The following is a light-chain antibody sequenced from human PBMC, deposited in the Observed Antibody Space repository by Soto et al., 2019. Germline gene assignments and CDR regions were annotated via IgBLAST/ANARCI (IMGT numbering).Light chain of an antibody. J-gene: IGKJ1*01. Sequence: IQMTQSPSSLSASVGDRVTITCRASQGIGSDLGWYQQKPGKAPKLLIYAASSLQSGVPSRFSGSGSGTDFTLTISSLQPEDFATYYCLQDYNYPRTFGQGTKVDIK. CDR1: QGIGSD. CDR2: AAS. CDR3: LQDYNYPRT. V-gene: IGKV1-6*01.